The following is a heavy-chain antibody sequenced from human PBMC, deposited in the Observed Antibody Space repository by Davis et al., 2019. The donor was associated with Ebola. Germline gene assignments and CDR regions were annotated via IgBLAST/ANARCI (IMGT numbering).Heavy chain of an antibody. CDR2: ISSSSSTI. J-gene: IGHJ4*02. CDR1: GFTFSSYN. CDR3: ARVNGYVWDY. D-gene: IGHD2-2*01. V-gene: IGHV3-48*02. Sequence: GESLKISCAASGFTFSSYNMNWVRQAPGKGLEWVSYISSSSSTIYYADSVKGRFTISRDNAKNSLYLQMNSLRDEDTAVYYCARVNGYVWDYWGQGTLVTVSS.